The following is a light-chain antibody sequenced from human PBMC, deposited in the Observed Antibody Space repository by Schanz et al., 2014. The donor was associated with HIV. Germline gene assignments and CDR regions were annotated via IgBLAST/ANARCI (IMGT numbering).Light chain of an antibody. CDR3: CSYVDSSTFV. Sequence: QSALTQPPSASGSPGQSVTISCTGTSSDVGAFNFVSWYQQHPGKAPKLMIYEVSKRPSGVPDRFSGSKSGNTASLTVSGLQAEDEADYYCCSYVDSSTFVFGTGTKLTVL. CDR1: SSDVGAFNF. CDR2: EVS. V-gene: IGLV2-8*01. J-gene: IGLJ1*01.